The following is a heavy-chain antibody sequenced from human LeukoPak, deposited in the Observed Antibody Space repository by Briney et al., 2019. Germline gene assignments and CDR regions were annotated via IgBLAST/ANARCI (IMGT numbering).Heavy chain of an antibody. D-gene: IGHD6-19*01. Sequence: SETLSLTCTVFGGSISSYYWSWIRQPPGKGLEWIGYIYYSGSTNYNPSLKSRVTISVDTSKNQFSLKLSSVTAADTAVYYCARGYSSGWYKRSWFDPWGQGTLVTVSS. V-gene: IGHV4-59*01. CDR3: ARGYSSGWYKRSWFDP. CDR2: IYYSGST. CDR1: GGSISSYY. J-gene: IGHJ5*02.